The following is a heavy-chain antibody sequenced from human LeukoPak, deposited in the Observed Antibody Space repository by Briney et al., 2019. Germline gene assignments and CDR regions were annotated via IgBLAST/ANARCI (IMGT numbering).Heavy chain of an antibody. J-gene: IGHJ4*02. D-gene: IGHD3-3*01. CDR3: ASGRYDFWSGYPHLIDY. Sequence: HPGGSLRLSCAASGFTFSSYSMNWVRQAPGKGPEWLSYISSSSSTIYYADSVKGRFTISRDNAKNSLYLQMNSLRDEDTAVYYCASGRYDFWSGYPHLIDYWGQGTLVTVSS. V-gene: IGHV3-48*02. CDR2: ISSSSSTI. CDR1: GFTFSSYS.